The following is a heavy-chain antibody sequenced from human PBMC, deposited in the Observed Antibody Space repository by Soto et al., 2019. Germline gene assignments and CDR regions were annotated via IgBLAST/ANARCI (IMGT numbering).Heavy chain of an antibody. CDR3: ARTQTRIVVVTDSDAFDI. CDR2: ISSSSSTI. Sequence: PGGSLRLSCAASGFTFSSYSMNWVRQAPGKGLEWVSYISSSSSTIYYADSVKGRFTISRDNAKNSLYLQMNSLRAEDTAVYYSARTQTRIVVVTDSDAFDIWGQGTMVTVSS. D-gene: IGHD2-21*02. J-gene: IGHJ3*02. CDR1: GFTFSSYS. V-gene: IGHV3-48*01.